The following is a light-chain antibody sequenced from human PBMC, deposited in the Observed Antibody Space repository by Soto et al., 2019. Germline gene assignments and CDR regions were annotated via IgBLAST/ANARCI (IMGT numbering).Light chain of an antibody. CDR1: SRDVGAYNY. CDR3: TSYTTSTIVA. V-gene: IGLV2-14*01. CDR2: DVA. Sequence: PASVDXAPGQGRTIIGKGTSRDVGAYNYVSWYQQPPGKAPTLIIYDVAVRPSGVSSRFSGSKSANTASLTISGLQAEDDGDYYCTSYTTSTIVAFGGGTK. J-gene: IGLJ2*01.